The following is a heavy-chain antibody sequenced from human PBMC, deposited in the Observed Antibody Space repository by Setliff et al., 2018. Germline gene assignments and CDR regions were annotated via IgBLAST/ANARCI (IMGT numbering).Heavy chain of an antibody. J-gene: IGHJ6*02. V-gene: IGHV3-30-3*01. CDR3: AREGAAAGTGYYYGMDV. Sequence: GGSLRLSCAAAGFTFSSHWMHWVRQAPGKGLEWVAVISYDGSNKYYADSVKGRFTISRDNSKNTLYLQMNSLRAEDTAVYYCAREGAAAGTGYYYGMDVWGQGTTVTVSS. CDR2: ISYDGSNK. CDR1: GFTFSSHW. D-gene: IGHD6-13*01.